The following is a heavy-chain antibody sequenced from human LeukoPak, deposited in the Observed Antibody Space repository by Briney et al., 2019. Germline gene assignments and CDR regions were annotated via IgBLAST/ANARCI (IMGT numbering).Heavy chain of an antibody. CDR1: GFTLSSYS. CDR2: ISFHGSNK. J-gene: IGHJ4*02. CDR3: AKERGAAAATVYFDY. Sequence: GGSLRLSCAASGFTLSSYSMNWVRQAPGKGLEWVAVISFHGSNKNYADSVKGRFTISRDNSKNTVYLQMNSLRAEDTAVYYCAKERGAAAATVYFDYWGQGTQVTVSS. V-gene: IGHV3-30*18. D-gene: IGHD6-13*01.